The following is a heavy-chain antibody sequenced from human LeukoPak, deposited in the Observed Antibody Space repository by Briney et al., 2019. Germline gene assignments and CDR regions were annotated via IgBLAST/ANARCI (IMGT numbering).Heavy chain of an antibody. CDR2: INSDGSNT. J-gene: IGHJ6*02. V-gene: IGHV3-74*01. CDR1: GVTFSSEW. Sequence: GGCLRLSCAASGVTFSSEWVNWVRQAPGKGLVLVSRINSDGSNTSYADSVKGRFTISRDNAKNTLYLQLNSLRAEDTAVYYCARGQHPDVWGQGTTVTVSS. CDR3: ARGQHPDV. D-gene: IGHD6-13*01.